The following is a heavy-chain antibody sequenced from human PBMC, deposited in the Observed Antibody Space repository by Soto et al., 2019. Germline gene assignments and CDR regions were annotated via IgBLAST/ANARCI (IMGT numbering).Heavy chain of an antibody. CDR3: ARAQYGDYAYYYYGMDV. CDR1: GGSIRSTSTYY. Sequence: SSETLSLTCTVSGGSIRSTSTYYWGWIRQPPGKGLEWIGSMYYSGITYYNPSLKSRVTISVDMSKNQFSLKVRSVTAADTAVYYCARAQYGDYAYYYYGMDVWGQGTTVTVSS. D-gene: IGHD4-17*01. J-gene: IGHJ6*02. V-gene: IGHV4-39*01. CDR2: MYYSGIT.